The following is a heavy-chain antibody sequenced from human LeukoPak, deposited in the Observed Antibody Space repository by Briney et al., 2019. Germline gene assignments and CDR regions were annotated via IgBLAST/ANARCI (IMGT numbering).Heavy chain of an antibody. CDR2: INHSGST. Sequence: SETLSLTCAVYGGSFSGYYWSWIRRPPGKGLEWIGEINHSGSTNYNRSLKSRVTISVDTSKNQFSLKLSSVTAADTAVYYCARVRCSSTSCYAGHYYYYYYMDVWGKGTTVTVSS. CDR3: ARVRCSSTSCYAGHYYYYYYMDV. J-gene: IGHJ6*03. V-gene: IGHV4-34*01. D-gene: IGHD2-2*01. CDR1: GGSFSGYY.